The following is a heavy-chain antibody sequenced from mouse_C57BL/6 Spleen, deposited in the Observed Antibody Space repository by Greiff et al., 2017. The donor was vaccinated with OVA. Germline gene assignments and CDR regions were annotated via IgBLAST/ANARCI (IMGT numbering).Heavy chain of an antibody. Sequence: LQESGAELVKPGASVKISCKASGYAFSSYWMNWVKQRPGKGLEWIGQIYPGDGDTNYNGKFKRKATLTADKSSSTAYMQLSSLTSEDSAVYFCARSGDYGNPRWGQGTSVTVSS. CDR1: GYAFSSYW. V-gene: IGHV1-80*01. J-gene: IGHJ4*01. D-gene: IGHD2-1*01. CDR2: IYPGDGDT. CDR3: ARSGDYGNPR.